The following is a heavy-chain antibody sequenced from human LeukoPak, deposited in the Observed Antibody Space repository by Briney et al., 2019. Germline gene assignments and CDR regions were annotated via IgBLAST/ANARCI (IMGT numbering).Heavy chain of an antibody. V-gene: IGHV3-7*01. CDR2: IKQDGSEK. D-gene: IGHD6-19*01. J-gene: IGHJ4*02. CDR3: ARDPRPSSGWRPSDY. CDR1: GFTFSSYW. Sequence: PGGSLRLSCAASGFTFSSYWMSWVRQAPGKGLEWVANIKQDGSEKYYVDSVKGRFTISRDNAKNSLYLQMNSLRAEDTAVYYCARDPRPSSGWRPSDYWGQGTLVTISS.